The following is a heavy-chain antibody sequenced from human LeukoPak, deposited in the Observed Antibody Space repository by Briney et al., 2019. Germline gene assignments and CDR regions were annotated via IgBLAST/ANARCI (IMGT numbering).Heavy chain of an antibody. CDR3: ARDGYSGNDGL. J-gene: IGHJ4*02. CDR1: GGSISTYY. Sequence: PSETLSLTCTVSGGSISTYYWSWIRQPPGKGLEWIGYIYHSGSTKYNPSLKSRVTIPVDTSKNQFSLKLSSVTAADTAVYYCARDGYSGNDGLWGQGTLVTVSS. V-gene: IGHV4-59*01. CDR2: IYHSGST. D-gene: IGHD5-12*01.